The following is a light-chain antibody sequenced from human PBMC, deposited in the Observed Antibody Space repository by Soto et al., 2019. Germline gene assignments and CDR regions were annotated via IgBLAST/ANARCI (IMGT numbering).Light chain of an antibody. V-gene: IGLV1-44*01. CDR2: SNN. Sequence: QSALTQPPSASGTPGQRVTISCSGSSSNIGSNTVNWYQQLPGTAPKLLIYSNNQRPSGVPDRFSSSKSGTSASLAISVLLSEDEADYYCAAWDDSMNGLYVFVTRTKVNV. CDR3: AAWDDSMNGLYV. CDR1: SSNIGSNT. J-gene: IGLJ1*01.